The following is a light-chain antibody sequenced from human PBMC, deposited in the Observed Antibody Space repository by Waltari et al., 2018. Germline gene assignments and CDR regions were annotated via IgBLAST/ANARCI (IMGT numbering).Light chain of an antibody. CDR2: DAS. CDR3: QKYVSLPAT. V-gene: IGKV3-20*01. CDR1: QSVSRY. Sequence: EIVLTQSPGTLSLSPGERATLSCRASQSVSRYLAWYQQKPGQAPRLLIYDASTRATGIPDRFSGSGSGKDFSLTISRLEPEDFAVYYCQKYVSLPATFGQGTKVEVK. J-gene: IGKJ1*01.